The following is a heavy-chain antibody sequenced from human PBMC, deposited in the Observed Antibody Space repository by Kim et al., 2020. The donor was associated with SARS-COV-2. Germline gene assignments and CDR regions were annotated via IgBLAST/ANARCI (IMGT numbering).Heavy chain of an antibody. Sequence: ASVKVSCKASGYTFTGYYMHWVRQAPGQGLEWMGRINPNSGGTNYAQKFQGRVTMTRDTSISTAYMELSRLRSDDTAVYYCARVGNKLRDTAMPNYWGQGTLVTVSS. D-gene: IGHD5-18*01. V-gene: IGHV1-2*06. CDR2: INPNSGGT. J-gene: IGHJ4*02. CDR3: ARVGNKLRDTAMPNY. CDR1: GYTFTGYY.